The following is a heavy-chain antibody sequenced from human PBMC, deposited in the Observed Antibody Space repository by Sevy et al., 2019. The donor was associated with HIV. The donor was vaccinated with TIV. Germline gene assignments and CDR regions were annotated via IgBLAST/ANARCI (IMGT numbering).Heavy chain of an antibody. J-gene: IGHJ1*01. V-gene: IGHV3-30-3*01. Sequence: GGSLRLSCAASGFAFSTHAMHWVRQAPGKGLEWVAVISYEGTETFYAASVEGRFTISRDNSKNMLSLQINSLRPEDTAVYXXXXDXXXSXXXXXXXWGHGXLVTVSS. CDR3: XXDXXXSXXXXXXX. CDR1: GFAFSTHA. CDR2: ISYEGTET.